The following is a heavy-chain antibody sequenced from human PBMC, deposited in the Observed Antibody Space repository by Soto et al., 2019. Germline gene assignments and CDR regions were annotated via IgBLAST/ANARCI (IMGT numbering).Heavy chain of an antibody. J-gene: IGHJ4*02. CDR3: AKDRSSTSCDAFDF. D-gene: IGHD2-2*01. Sequence: GGPLSLSCAASGFTFSSYAMSWVRQAQGKGLEWVSAINSRGGSTYYADSVKGRFTISRDSSKTTLYPQMNSRRAEDTAVYYWAKDRSSTSCDAFDFWGQGTLVTVSS. CDR2: INSRGGST. V-gene: IGHV3-23*01. CDR1: GFTFSSYA.